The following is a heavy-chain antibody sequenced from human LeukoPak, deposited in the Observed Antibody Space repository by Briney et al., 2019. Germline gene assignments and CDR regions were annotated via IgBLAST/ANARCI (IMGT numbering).Heavy chain of an antibody. CDR2: IWYDGSNK. J-gene: IGHJ4*02. CDR3: ARDEGSLYCSSTSCYGFDY. CDR1: GFTFSSYG. V-gene: IGHV3-33*01. Sequence: GGSLRLSCAASGFTFSSYGMHWVRQAPGKGLEWVAVIWYDGSNKYYADSVKGRFTISRDNSKNTLYLQMNSLRAEDTAVYYCARDEGSLYCSSTSCYGFDYWDQGTLVTVSS. D-gene: IGHD2-2*01.